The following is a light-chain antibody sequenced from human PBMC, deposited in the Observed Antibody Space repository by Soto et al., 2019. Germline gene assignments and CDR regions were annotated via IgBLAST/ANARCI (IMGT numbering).Light chain of an antibody. V-gene: IGKV1-12*01. CDR1: QDISNW. CDR2: GAS. J-gene: IGKJ4*01. Sequence: DIQMTQSPSSVSASVGDRVTITCRASQDISNWLAWYQQKPGMAPRLLVYGASSLQSGVPSRFSGRGSGTHFTLTLTSLQPEDFATYYCQQAYRYPLTFGGGTKVEIK. CDR3: QQAYRYPLT.